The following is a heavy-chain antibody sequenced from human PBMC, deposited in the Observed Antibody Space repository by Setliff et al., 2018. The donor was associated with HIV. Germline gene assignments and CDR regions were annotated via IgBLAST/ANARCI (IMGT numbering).Heavy chain of an antibody. CDR1: GYSISSGYY. D-gene: IGHD2-21*02. J-gene: IGHJ6*02. CDR2: IYHSGST. CDR3: ARAMRGVVVTNMYYYYGMDV. V-gene: IGHV4-38-2*02. Sequence: NPSETLSLTCTVSGYSISSGYYWGWIRQPPGKGLERIGSIYHSGSTYYNPSLKSRVTISVDTSKNQFSLKLSSVTAADTAVYYCARAMRGVVVTNMYYYYGMDVWGQGTTVTVSS.